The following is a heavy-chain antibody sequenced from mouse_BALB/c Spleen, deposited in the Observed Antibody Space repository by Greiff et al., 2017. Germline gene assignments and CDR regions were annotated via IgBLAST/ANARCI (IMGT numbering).Heavy chain of an antibody. CDR3: ARFGYYKEYYFDY. Sequence: EVKLVESGGGLVQPGGSRKLSCAASGFTFSSFGMHWVRQAPEKGLEWVAYISSGSSTIYYADTVKGRFTISRDNPKNTLFLQMTSLRSEDTAMYYCARFGYYKEYYFDYWGQGTTLTVSS. CDR1: GFTFSSFG. J-gene: IGHJ2*01. V-gene: IGHV5-17*02. D-gene: IGHD2-3*01. CDR2: ISSGSSTI.